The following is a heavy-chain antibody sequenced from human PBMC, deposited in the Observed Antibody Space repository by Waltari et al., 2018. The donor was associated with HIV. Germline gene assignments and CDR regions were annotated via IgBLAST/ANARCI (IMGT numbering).Heavy chain of an antibody. CDR1: GFTFSSYS. CDR3: ARDLLAKGYSSGYDY. V-gene: IGHV3-21*01. Sequence: EVQLVESGGGLVKPGGSLRLSCAASGFTFSSYSMNWVRQAPGKGLEWVSSISSSSSYRYYADSVKGRFTISRDNAKNSLYLQMNSLRAEDTAVYYCARDLLAKGYSSGYDYWGQGTLVTVSS. CDR2: ISSSSSYR. J-gene: IGHJ4*02. D-gene: IGHD3-22*01.